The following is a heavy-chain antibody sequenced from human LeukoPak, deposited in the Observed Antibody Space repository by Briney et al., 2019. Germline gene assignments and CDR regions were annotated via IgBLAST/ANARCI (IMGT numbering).Heavy chain of an antibody. V-gene: IGHV3-48*04. J-gene: IGHJ6*02. D-gene: IGHD2-2*01. CDR2: ISSSSSTI. Sequence: PGGSLRLSCAASGFTFSNYSMNWVRQAPGKGLEWVSYISSSSSTIYYADSVKGRFTISRDNAKNSLYLQMNSLRAEDTAVYYCARDSLGVVVPAAIDLGGVRGYYGMDVWGQGTTVTVSS. CDR1: GFTFSNYS. CDR3: ARDSLGVVVPAAIDLGGVRGYYGMDV.